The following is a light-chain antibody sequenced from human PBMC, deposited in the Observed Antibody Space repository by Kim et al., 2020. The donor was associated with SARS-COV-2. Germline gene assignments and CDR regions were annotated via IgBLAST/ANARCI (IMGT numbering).Light chain of an antibody. CDR2: WAS. V-gene: IGKV4-1*01. CDR3: QQYYSTPPS. CDR1: QTVLYNSNNKNY. J-gene: IGKJ2*03. Sequence: DIVMTQSPDSLAVSLGERATLNCKSSQTVLYNSNNKNYLAWYQQKPGQAPKLLIYWASIRESGVSDRFSGSGSETDFTLNISSLQAEDVAVYYCQQYYSTPPSFGQGTKLEI.